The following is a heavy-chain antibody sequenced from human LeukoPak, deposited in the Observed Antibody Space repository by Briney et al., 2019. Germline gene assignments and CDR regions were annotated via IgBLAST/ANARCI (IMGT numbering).Heavy chain of an antibody. V-gene: IGHV4-59*01. Sequence: SETLSLTCTVSGGSISRNYWSWIRQSPGKGLEWIGYIYSSGNTNHNPSLKSRVTISVDRSKNQFSLKLNSVTAADTAVYYCAREKYGLFDPWGQGLLVTVSS. CDR1: GGSISRNY. D-gene: IGHD4-17*01. CDR2: IYSSGNT. CDR3: AREKYGLFDP. J-gene: IGHJ5*02.